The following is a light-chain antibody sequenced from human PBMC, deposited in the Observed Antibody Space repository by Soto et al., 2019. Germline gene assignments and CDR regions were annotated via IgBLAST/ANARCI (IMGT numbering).Light chain of an antibody. CDR3: QQRSNGIT. Sequence: ESVLTQSPATLSLPPGERATLSCRASQSVSSYLAWYQQKSGQAPRLLIYDALHRATGIPARFSGSGSGTDFTLTINSLELEDCAVYYCQQRSNGITRGQGTRLAIK. V-gene: IGKV3-11*01. J-gene: IGKJ5*01. CDR1: QSVSSY. CDR2: DAL.